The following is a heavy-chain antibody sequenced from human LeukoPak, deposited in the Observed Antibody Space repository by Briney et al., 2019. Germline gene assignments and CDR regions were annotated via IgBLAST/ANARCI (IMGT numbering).Heavy chain of an antibody. J-gene: IGHJ6*03. Sequence: GGSLRLACTASGFSFDTYAMNWVRQVPGKGLEWVSGISGSGGNSYYADSVKGRFTISRDNAKNSLYLQMNSLRAEDTAVYYCARVYQLPHKGNYYYYMDVWGKGTTVTISS. CDR3: ARVYQLPHKGNYYYYMDV. CDR1: GFSFDTYA. CDR2: ISGSGGNS. D-gene: IGHD2-2*01. V-gene: IGHV3-23*01.